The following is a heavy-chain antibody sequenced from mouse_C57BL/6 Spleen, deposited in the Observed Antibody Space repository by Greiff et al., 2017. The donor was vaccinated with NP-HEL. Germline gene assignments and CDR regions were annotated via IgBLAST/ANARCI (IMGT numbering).Heavy chain of an antibody. J-gene: IGHJ1*03. CDR2: IDPSDSYT. CDR3: ARRGLRNWYFDV. CDR1: GYTFTSYW. V-gene: IGHV1-50*01. Sequence: QVQLQQPGAELVKPGASVKLSCKASGYTFTSYWMQWVKQRPGQGLEWIGEIDPSDSYTNYNQKFTGKATLTVDTASSTAYMQLSSLTSEDSEVYDCARRGLRNWYFDVWGTGTTVTVSS. D-gene: IGHD2-4*01.